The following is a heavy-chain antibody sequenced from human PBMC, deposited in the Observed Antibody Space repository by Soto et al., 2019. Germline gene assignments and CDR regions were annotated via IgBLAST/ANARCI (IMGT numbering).Heavy chain of an antibody. CDR2: LSWNSDTI. D-gene: IGHD1-1*01. CDR1: GFTFDDYA. CDR3: GKAGKRGLDFAFDL. Sequence: QLVESGGGLVQPGRSLRLSCAASGFTFDDYAMHWVRQVPGKGLEWVSGLSWNSDTINYADSVKGRFTVSRDNAKNSPDSEKERLRTGGKGGFFWGKAGKRGLDFAFDLLGQGSPVTLPS. V-gene: IGHV3-9*01. J-gene: IGHJ4*01.